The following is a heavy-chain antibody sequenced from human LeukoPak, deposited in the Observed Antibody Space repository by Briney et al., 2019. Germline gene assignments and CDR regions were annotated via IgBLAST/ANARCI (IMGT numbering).Heavy chain of an antibody. CDR3: ARVAGRDCSSTSCYAVAYYYYMDV. CDR1: GGTFSSYA. CDR2: IIPIFGTA. V-gene: IGHV1-69*13. D-gene: IGHD2-2*01. J-gene: IGHJ6*03. Sequence: ASVKVSCKASGGTFSSYAISWVRQAPGQGLEWMGGIIPIFGTANYAQKFQGRVTITADESTSTAYMELSSLRSEDTAVYYCARVAGRDCSSTSCYAVAYYYYMDVWGKGTTVTVSS.